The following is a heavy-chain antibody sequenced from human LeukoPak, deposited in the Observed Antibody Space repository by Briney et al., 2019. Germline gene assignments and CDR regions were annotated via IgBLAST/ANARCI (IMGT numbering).Heavy chain of an antibody. Sequence: SQTLSLTSTHPVDSIISGSYYGSWIRQPAGKGLEWIGRIYTSGSTNYNPSRKSRVTISVDTSTKQFSLKLSSVTAADMAVYYCARGGYYGSFDYWGQGTLVTVSS. D-gene: IGHD1-26*01. CDR3: ARGGYYGSFDY. J-gene: IGHJ4*02. CDR2: IYTSGST. V-gene: IGHV4-61*02. CDR1: VDSIISGSYY.